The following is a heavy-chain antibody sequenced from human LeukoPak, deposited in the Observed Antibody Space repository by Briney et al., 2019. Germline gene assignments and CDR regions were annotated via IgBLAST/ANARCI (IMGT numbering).Heavy chain of an antibody. CDR3: AKEDRSGWYNFDY. CDR1: GFTFSSYG. V-gene: IGHV3-30*18. J-gene: IGHJ4*02. CDR2: VSYDGSNK. D-gene: IGHD6-19*01. Sequence: GGSLRLSCAASGFTFSSYGMHWVRQAPGKGLEWVAVVSYDGSNKYYADSVKGRFTISRDNSKNTLYLQMNSLRAEDTAVYCCAKEDRSGWYNFDYWGQGTLVTVSS.